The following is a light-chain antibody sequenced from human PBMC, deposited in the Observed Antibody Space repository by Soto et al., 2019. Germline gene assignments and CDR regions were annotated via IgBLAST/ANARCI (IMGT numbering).Light chain of an antibody. Sequence: EFVVTQSPGTLSSSLGERATLSCRTSQSVRSRYLAWYQQKPGQAPTLLIYDASSRPGGIPDRFIGSGSGTDFTLTISRLEPEDFAVYYCQQYGDSPYTFGQVTKLEIK. V-gene: IGKV3-20*01. CDR2: DAS. J-gene: IGKJ2*01. CDR3: QQYGDSPYT. CDR1: QSVRSRY.